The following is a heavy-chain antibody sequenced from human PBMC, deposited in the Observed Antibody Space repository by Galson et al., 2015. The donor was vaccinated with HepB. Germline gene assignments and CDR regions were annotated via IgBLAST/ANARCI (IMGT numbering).Heavy chain of an antibody. CDR3: ARDWRDSSGWYRPFDY. CDR2: ISSSSSYI. V-gene: IGHV3-21*01. Sequence: SLRLSCAASGFTFSSYSMNWVRQAPGKGLEWVSSISSSSSYIYYADSVKGRFTISRDNAKNSPYLQMNSLRAEDTAVYYCARDWRDSSGWYRPFDYWGQGTTVTVSS. J-gene: IGHJ4*03. D-gene: IGHD6-19*01. CDR1: GFTFSSYS.